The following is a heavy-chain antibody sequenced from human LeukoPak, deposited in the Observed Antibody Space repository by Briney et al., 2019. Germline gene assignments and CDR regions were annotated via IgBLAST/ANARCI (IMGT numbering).Heavy chain of an antibody. CDR2: ISGPAGSW. Sequence: GGSLRLSCAASGFTFSSYAMSWVRQAPGKGLEWVSAISGPAGSWDYADSLKDRFTISRHNSKNTLFLQMKSLRADDTAIYYCAKKVGLVSAPLYYFDVWGQGTLVTVSS. CDR3: AKKVGLVSAPLYYFDV. V-gene: IGHV3-23*01. J-gene: IGHJ4*02. CDR1: GFTFSSYA. D-gene: IGHD5/OR15-5a*01.